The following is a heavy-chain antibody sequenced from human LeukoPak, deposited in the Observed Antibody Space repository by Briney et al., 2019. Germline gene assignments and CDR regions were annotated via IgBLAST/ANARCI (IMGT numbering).Heavy chain of an antibody. CDR1: GGSISSYY. CDR3: ARGNYYYGSGVDY. J-gene: IGHJ4*02. D-gene: IGHD3-10*01. CDR2: IYYSGST. Sequence: PSETLSLTCTVSGGSISSYYWSWIRQPPGKGLGWIGYIYYSGSTNYNPSLKSRVTISVDTSKNQFSLKLSSVTAADTAVYYCARGNYYYGSGVDYWGQGTLVTVSS. V-gene: IGHV4-59*01.